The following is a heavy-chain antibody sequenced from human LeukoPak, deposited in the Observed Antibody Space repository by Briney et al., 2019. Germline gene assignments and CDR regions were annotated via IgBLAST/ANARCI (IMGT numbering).Heavy chain of an antibody. CDR2: IIPIFGTA. CDR3: AREDNYDFWSGYYKNYYSYYGMDV. V-gene: IGHV1-69*13. D-gene: IGHD3-3*01. CDR1: GGTFSSYA. Sequence: SVKVSCKASGGTFSSYAISWVRQAPGQGLEWMGGIIPIFGTANYAQRFQGRVTITADESTSTAYMELSSLRSEDTAVYYCAREDNYDFWSGYYKNYYSYYGMDVWGQGTTVTVSS. J-gene: IGHJ6*02.